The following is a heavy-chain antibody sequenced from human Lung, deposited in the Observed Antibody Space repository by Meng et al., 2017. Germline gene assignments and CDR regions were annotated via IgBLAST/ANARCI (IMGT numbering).Heavy chain of an antibody. CDR2: ISTHNGNT. CDR1: ADTFANYA. J-gene: IGHJ4*02. Sequence: QVQRVQAGAEIKKPGAAVKGSCKASADTFANYAISWVRQAPGQGLEWMGRISTHNGNTNYALKLQGRVTVTTDTSTSTAYMELRNLRSDDTAIYYCATARFSFLLGFDYWGQGTLVTVSS. D-gene: IGHD2-8*02. CDR3: ATARFSFLLGFDY. V-gene: IGHV1-18*01.